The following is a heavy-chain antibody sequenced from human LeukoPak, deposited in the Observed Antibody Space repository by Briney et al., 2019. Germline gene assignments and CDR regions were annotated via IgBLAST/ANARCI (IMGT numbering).Heavy chain of an antibody. CDR1: GFTFSSYS. J-gene: IGHJ6*04. CDR3: ARDKAYGAGGMDV. D-gene: IGHD4-17*01. Sequence: GGSLRLSCAASGFTFSSYSMNWVRQAPGKGLEWVSSISSSSSSYIYYADSVKGRFTISRDNAKNSLYLQMNSLRAEDTAVYYCARDKAYGAGGMDVWGKGTTVTVSS. V-gene: IGHV3-21*01. CDR2: ISSSSSSYI.